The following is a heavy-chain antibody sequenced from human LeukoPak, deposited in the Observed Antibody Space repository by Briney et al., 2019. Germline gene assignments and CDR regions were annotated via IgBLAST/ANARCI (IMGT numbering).Heavy chain of an antibody. CDR1: GFTFGDYA. Sequence: GGSLRLSCTASGFTFGDYAMSWVRQAPGKGLEWVGFIRSKAYGGTTEYAASVKGRFTISRDNSKNTLYLQMGSLRAEDMAVYYCARDLFMALLPWGGFDPWGQGTLVTVSS. CDR2: IRSKAYGGTT. D-gene: IGHD3-22*01. V-gene: IGHV3-49*04. J-gene: IGHJ5*02. CDR3: ARDLFMALLPWGGFDP.